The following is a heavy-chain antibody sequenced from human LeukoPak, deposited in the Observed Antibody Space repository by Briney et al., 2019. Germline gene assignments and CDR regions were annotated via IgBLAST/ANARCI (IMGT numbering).Heavy chain of an antibody. V-gene: IGHV3-23*01. CDR2: LSGSGGST. D-gene: IGHD4-11*01. J-gene: IGHJ4*02. CDR1: GFSFSKYA. CDR3: ARAVSTVRVGIYCFDF. Sequence: VGSLRLSCAASGFSFSKYAMSWVRQAPGKGPEWVSGLSGSGGSTYYADLVEGRFTISRDNSNTTLSLQMTSLRAAATALYACARAVSTVRVGIYCFDFWGPGTLVTVSS.